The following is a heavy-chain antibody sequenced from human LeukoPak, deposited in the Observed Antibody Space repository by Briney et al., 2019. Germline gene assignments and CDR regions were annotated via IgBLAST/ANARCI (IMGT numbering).Heavy chain of an antibody. CDR1: GDSISSYY. CDR2: LYYSGRT. D-gene: IGHD2-15*01. J-gene: IGHJ6*03. CDR3: ARAGSSPQSGYYYYYMDV. V-gene: IGHV4-59*12. Sequence: PETLSLTCTVSGDSISSYYWSWIRQPPGKGLEWIGYLYYSGRTNYNPSLKSRVTMSVDTSKNQFSLKLSSVTAADTAVYYCARAGSSPQSGYYYYYMDVWGKGTTVTVSS.